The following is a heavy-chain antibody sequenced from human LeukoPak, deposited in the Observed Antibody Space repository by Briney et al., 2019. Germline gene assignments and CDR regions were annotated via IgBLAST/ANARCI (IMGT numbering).Heavy chain of an antibody. J-gene: IGHJ4*02. D-gene: IGHD5-24*01. Sequence: GGSLRLSCTASGFTFSSYWMNWVRQAPGKGLEWVANIKQGGSEKYYVDSVKGRFTISRDNAKKSLYLQMNSLRAEDTAVYYCARETEMANLDYWSQGTLVTVSS. V-gene: IGHV3-7*04. CDR3: ARETEMANLDY. CDR2: IKQGGSEK. CDR1: GFTFSSYW.